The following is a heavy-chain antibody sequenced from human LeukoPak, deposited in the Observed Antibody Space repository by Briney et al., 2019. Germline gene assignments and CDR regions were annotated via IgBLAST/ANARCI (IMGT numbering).Heavy chain of an antibody. CDR3: AKGIYGDPNWFDP. CDR1: GGSISSGDYY. CDR2: IYYSGST. J-gene: IGHJ5*02. Sequence: SETLSLTCTVSGGSISSGDYYWSWIRQPPGKGLEWIGYIYYSGSTYYNPSLKSRVTISVDTSKNQFSLKLSSVTAADTAVYYRAKGIYGDPNWFDPWGQGTLVTVSS. V-gene: IGHV4-30-4*01. D-gene: IGHD4-17*01.